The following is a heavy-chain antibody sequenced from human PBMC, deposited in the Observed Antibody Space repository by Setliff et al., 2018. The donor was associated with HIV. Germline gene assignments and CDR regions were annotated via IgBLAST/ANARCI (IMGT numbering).Heavy chain of an antibody. Sequence: TLSLTCAVYGGSFSGYYWSWIRQPPGKGLEWIGEINHSGSTNYNPSLKSRVTISVDTSKNQFSLRLNSVTAADTAIYYCTRRGADSYYPRPLDVWGKGTTVTVSS. D-gene: IGHD3-10*01. CDR3: TRRGADSYYPRPLDV. CDR1: GGSFSGYY. J-gene: IGHJ6*04. V-gene: IGHV4-34*01. CDR2: INHSGST.